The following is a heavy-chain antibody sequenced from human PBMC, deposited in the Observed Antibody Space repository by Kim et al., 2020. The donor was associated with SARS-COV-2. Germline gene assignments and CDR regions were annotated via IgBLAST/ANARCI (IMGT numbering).Heavy chain of an antibody. J-gene: IGHJ2*01. Sequence: SVKVSCKASGGNFISYGISWVRQAPGQGLEWMGGLTPVLETANYALRFKGRVTITVDESTSTAYMELSSLRSEDTAVYYCARGRYFDSRGEAWYSDLWG. CDR1: GGNFISYG. CDR3: ARGRYFDSRGEAWYSDL. D-gene: IGHD3-22*01. CDR2: LTPVLETA. V-gene: IGHV1-69*13.